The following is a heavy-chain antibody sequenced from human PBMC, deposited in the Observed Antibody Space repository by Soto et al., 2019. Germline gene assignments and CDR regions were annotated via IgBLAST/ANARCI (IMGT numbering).Heavy chain of an antibody. V-gene: IGHV4-34*01. D-gene: IGHD2-2*01. CDR3: ASRGLRSVVPAGSYRRIDY. CDR1: GGSFSGYY. Sequence: SETLSLTCAVYGGSFSGYYWSWIRQPPGKGLEWIGEINHSGSTNYNPSLKSRVTISVDTSKNQFSLKLSSVTAADTAVYYCASRGLRSVVPAGSYRRIDYWGQGTLVTVSS. J-gene: IGHJ4*02. CDR2: INHSGST.